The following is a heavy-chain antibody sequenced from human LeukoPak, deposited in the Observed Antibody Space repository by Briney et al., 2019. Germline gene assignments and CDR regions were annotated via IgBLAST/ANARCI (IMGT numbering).Heavy chain of an antibody. CDR1: GYTFTSHG. D-gene: IGHD3-16*01. J-gene: IGHJ5*02. V-gene: IGHV1-8*02. CDR2: MNPNSGNT. Sequence: ASVKVSCKASGYTFTSHGISWVRQATGQGLEWMGWMNPNSGNTGYAQKFQGRVTMTRNTSISTAYMELSSLRSEDTAVYYCARRRGGSPRRNWFDPWGQGTLVTVSS. CDR3: ARRRGGSPRRNWFDP.